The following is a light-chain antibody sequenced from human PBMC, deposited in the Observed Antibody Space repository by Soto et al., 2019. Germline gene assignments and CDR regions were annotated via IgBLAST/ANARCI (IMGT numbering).Light chain of an antibody. CDR1: QSVSGSY. V-gene: IGKV3-20*01. Sequence: EIVLTQSPGTVSLSPGERATLSCRASQSVSGSYLAWYQQKPGQAPRLLIYGASTRATGIPDRFSGSGSGTDFTLTISRLEPEDVAVYYWQQYGSSSLTFGGGTKVEI. CDR2: GAS. J-gene: IGKJ4*01. CDR3: QQYGSSSLT.